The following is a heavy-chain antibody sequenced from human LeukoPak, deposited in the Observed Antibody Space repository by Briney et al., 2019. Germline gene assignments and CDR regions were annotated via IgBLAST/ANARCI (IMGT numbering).Heavy chain of an antibody. Sequence: GGSLRLSCAASGFTFSTYAMSWVRQAPGKGLEWVSGISDSGGTTYYADSVKGRFTISRDNSKNTLYLQMNSLRAEDTAVYYCAKGDDAFDIWGQGTMVTVSS. CDR3: AKGDDAFDI. CDR1: GFTFSTYA. CDR2: ISDSGGTT. V-gene: IGHV3-23*01. J-gene: IGHJ3*02.